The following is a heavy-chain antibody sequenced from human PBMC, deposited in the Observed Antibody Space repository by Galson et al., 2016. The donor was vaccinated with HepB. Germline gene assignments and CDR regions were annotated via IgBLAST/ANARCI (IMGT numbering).Heavy chain of an antibody. D-gene: IGHD1-14*01. V-gene: IGHV1-8*01. CDR1: GYTFSDYD. CDR3: ARAIRNQLLSEY. CDR2: MNPNSGNT. J-gene: IGHJ4*02. Sequence: SVKVSCKASGYTFSDYDVAWVRQAPGQGLEWMGWMNPNSGNTGYAQRLRGRIAMTRDASIDTAHLEWHSLRSEDTAMYYCARAIRNQLLSEYWGQGTLVTFSS.